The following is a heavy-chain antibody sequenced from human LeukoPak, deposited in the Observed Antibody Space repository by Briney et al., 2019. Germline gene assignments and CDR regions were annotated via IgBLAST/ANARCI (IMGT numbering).Heavy chain of an antibody. CDR2: ISSSSSTI. J-gene: IGHJ6*02. D-gene: IGHD3-16*02. CDR1: GFTFSSYS. V-gene: IGHV3-48*01. Sequence: PGGSLRLSCAASGFTFSSYSMNWVRQAPGKGLEWVSYISSSSSTIYYADSVKGRFTISRDNAKNSLYLQMNSLRGEDTAVYYCARDHYGSVWGSYRSDSYYGMDVWGHGTTVTVSS. CDR3: ARDHYGSVWGSYRSDSYYGMDV.